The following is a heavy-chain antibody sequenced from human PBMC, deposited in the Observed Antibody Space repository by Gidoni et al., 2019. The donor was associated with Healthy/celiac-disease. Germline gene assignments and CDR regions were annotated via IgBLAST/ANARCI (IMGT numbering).Heavy chain of an antibody. D-gene: IGHD1-1*01. CDR3: ARAAVQLWTNWFDP. CDR2: ISSSSGYI. V-gene: IGHV3-21*01. J-gene: IGHJ5*02. Sequence: EVQLVESGGGLVKPGGSLRLSCAASGFTFRNFGMNWVRQAPGKGLEWVSSISSSSGYIYYADSVKGRFTISRDNAKNSLFLQMNSLRAEDTAVYYCARAAVQLWTNWFDPWGQGTLVTVSS. CDR1: GFTFRNFG.